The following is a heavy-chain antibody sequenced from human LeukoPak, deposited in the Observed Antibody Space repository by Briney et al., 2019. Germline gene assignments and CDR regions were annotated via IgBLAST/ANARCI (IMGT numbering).Heavy chain of an antibody. CDR1: GFTFSNFA. J-gene: IGHJ5*02. D-gene: IGHD6-13*01. CDR2: ITGYGAT. V-gene: IGHV3-23*01. Sequence: GGSLRLSCAASGFTFSNFAMMWVRQAPGTGLQWVSTITGYGATFYADSVRGRFTIFRDTSMNTLFLQMNSLEAEDTAVYYCAKGAAAGKVAWFDPWGQGTLVTVSS. CDR3: AKGAAAGKVAWFDP.